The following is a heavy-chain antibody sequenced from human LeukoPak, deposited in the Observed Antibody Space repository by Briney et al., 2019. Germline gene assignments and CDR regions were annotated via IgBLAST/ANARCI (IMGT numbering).Heavy chain of an antibody. CDR3: ATVRPLYREQLVNWFDP. V-gene: IGHV4-34*01. Sequence: SETLSLTCAVYGGSFSGYYWSWIRQPPGKGLEWIGEINHSGSTNYNPSLKSRVTISVDTSKNQFSLKLSSVTAADTAVYYCATVRPLYREQLVNWFDPWGQGTLVTVSS. CDR1: GGSFSGYY. J-gene: IGHJ5*02. CDR2: INHSGST. D-gene: IGHD6-13*01.